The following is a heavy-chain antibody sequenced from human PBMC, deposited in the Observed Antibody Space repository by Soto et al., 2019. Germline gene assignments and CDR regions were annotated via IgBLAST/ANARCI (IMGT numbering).Heavy chain of an antibody. D-gene: IGHD4-17*01. CDR3: GIMTKVTTNASDI. CDR2: IYWKDNK. J-gene: IGHJ3*02. CDR1: GFSLSTSGAG. Sequence: QITLRDSGPTLVKPTQTLTLTCTFSGFSLSTSGAGVRWIRQPPGKALEWLALIYWKDNKHYSPSLRSRLSITKDTSGHQGVLTMTNSDPVDPATFYCGIMTKVTTNASDIWGLGTMVTVSS. V-gene: IGHV2-5*01.